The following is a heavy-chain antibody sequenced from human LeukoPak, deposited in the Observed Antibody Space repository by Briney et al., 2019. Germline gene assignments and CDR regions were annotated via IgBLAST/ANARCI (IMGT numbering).Heavy chain of an antibody. J-gene: IGHJ4*02. Sequence: SETLSLTCTVSGDSIRSSSYYWGWIRQPPGKGLEWIGSLYNSGTTYYNPSLKSRVTISGDMSKSQFSLKLSSVTAADTAVYYCAAITIVRGLINHFDYWGQGTLVTVSS. CDR1: GDSIRSSSYY. CDR2: LYNSGTT. V-gene: IGHV4-39*01. CDR3: AAITIVRGLINHFDY. D-gene: IGHD3-10*01.